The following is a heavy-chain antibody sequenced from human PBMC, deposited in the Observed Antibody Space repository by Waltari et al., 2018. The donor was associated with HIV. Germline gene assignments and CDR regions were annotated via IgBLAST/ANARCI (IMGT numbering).Heavy chain of an antibody. V-gene: IGHV3-74*01. CDR1: GFSFTSSW. CDR3: AFPRCNRANCHFAS. D-gene: IGHD1-1*01. CDR2: INTDGTYT. J-gene: IGHJ4*02. Sequence: EVRLEESGGGLVQPGGSLRLSCAASGFSFTSSWMHWVRQVPGKRPAWVSRINTDGTYTNYADYVRRLFSNSRDNAKNTLYLQMNILKVEDTAVYFCAFPRCNRANCHFASWGQGTLVTVSS.